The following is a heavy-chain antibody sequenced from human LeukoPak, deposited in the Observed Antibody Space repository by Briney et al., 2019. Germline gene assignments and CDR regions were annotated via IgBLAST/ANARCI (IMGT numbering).Heavy chain of an antibody. V-gene: IGHV4-59*01. CDR1: GGSISSYY. CDR2: IYYSGST. D-gene: IGHD3-3*01. J-gene: IGHJ4*02. Sequence: SETLSLTCTVPGGSISSYYWNWIRQPPGKGLEWIGDIYYSGSTNYNPSLKSRVTISVDTSKNQFSLRLTSVTAADTAVYYCAREGMAIGFARFPIFNYWGQGTLVTVSS. CDR3: AREGMAIGFARFPIFNY.